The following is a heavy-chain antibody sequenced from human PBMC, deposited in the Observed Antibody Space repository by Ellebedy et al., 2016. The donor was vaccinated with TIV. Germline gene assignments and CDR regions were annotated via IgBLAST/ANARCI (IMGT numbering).Heavy chain of an antibody. CDR2: ISGSGGST. D-gene: IGHD1-26*01. CDR3: AKGIVGATRGWLYFDY. Sequence: PGGSLRLSCAASGVTFSSYAMSWVRQAPGKGLEGVSAISGSGGSTYYADSVKGRFTISRDNSKNTLYLQMNSLRAEDTAVYYCAKGIVGATRGWLYFDYWGQGTLVTVSS. V-gene: IGHV3-23*01. CDR1: GVTFSSYA. J-gene: IGHJ4*02.